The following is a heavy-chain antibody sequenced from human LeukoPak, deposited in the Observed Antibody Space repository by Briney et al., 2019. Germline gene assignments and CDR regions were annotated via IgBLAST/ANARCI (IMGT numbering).Heavy chain of an antibody. CDR1: GFTFSSYW. Sequence: GGSLRLSCAASGFTFSSYWMHWVRQAPGKGLVWVSRINSDESSTSYAGSVKGRFTISRDSAKNTLYLQMNSLRAEDTAVYYCARGQQQLGSSNLDYWGQGTLVTVSS. V-gene: IGHV3-74*01. CDR3: ARGQQQLGSSNLDY. CDR2: INSDESST. J-gene: IGHJ4*02. D-gene: IGHD6-13*01.